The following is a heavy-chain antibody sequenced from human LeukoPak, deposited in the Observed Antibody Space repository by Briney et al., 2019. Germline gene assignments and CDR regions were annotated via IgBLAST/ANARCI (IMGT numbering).Heavy chain of an antibody. Sequence: GGSLRLSCAASGFTFSSYAMSWVRQAPGKGLEWVSAISGSGGSTYCADSVKGRFTISRDNSKNTLYLQMNSLRAEDTAVYYCAKGYYGSARQLSLYYYYGMDVWGQGTTVTVSS. D-gene: IGHD3-10*01. CDR2: ISGSGGST. J-gene: IGHJ6*02. CDR1: GFTFSSYA. V-gene: IGHV3-23*01. CDR3: AKGYYGSARQLSLYYYYGMDV.